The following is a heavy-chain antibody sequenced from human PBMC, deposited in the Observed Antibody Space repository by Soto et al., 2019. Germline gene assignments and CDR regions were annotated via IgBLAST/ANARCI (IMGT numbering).Heavy chain of an antibody. CDR1: GFIFRTYA. V-gene: IGHV3-30-3*01. D-gene: IGHD3-16*01. Sequence: QVHLVESGGGVVQPGRSLRLSCAASGFIFRTYAMHWVRQAPGKGLEWVSVISHDGSNEYYADSVKGRFTISRDNSKNTLYLQMNSLRPEDTAVYYCVGAMLGLTRHFDLWGRGTRVTVSS. J-gene: IGHJ2*01. CDR3: VGAMLGLTRHFDL. CDR2: ISHDGSNE.